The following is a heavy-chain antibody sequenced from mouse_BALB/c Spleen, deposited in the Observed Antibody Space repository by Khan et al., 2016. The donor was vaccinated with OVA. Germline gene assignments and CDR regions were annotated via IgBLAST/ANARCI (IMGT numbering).Heavy chain of an antibody. CDR3: ARGELGGDAMDY. V-gene: IGHV9-3-1*01. CDR2: INTYTGEP. J-gene: IGHJ4*01. Sequence: QIQLVQSGPELKKPGETVKISCKASGYTFTNYGMNWVKQAPGKGLKWMGWINTYTGEPTYADDFKGRFASSLETSASTAYLQINNLKNEDTATYFCARGELGGDAMDYWGQGTSVTVSS. CDR1: GYTFTNYG. D-gene: IGHD4-1*01.